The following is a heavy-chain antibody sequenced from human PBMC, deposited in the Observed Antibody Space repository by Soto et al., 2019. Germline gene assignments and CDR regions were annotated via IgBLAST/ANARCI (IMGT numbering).Heavy chain of an antibody. CDR2: ITSRNIFT. J-gene: IGHJ3*02. Sequence: QVQLEESGGGLVKPGGSLRLSCAASGFMLTDYFMSWIRQSPGKGLEWISYITSRNIFTNYADSVKGRFTISRDTANNVLYLQMNGLRADDTAVYYCVRESHLNDAFDICGQGTMVTVSS. V-gene: IGHV3-11*06. CDR3: VRESHLNDAFDI. CDR1: GFMLTDYF.